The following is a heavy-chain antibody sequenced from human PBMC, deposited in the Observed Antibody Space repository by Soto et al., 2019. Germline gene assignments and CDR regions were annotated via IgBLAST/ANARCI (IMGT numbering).Heavy chain of an antibody. Sequence: EVHILESGGGLVQPGGSLKLSCVASGFTFAICALGWVRQAPGKGLEWVSTISGGGWWTHYADSVKGRFTISRDNSKNTMYLQMNSLRAEDTAIYYCAKAPFDIGGAPAHIDYLGQGTLVTVSS. CDR1: GFTFAICA. CDR2: ISGGGWWT. D-gene: IGHD2-15*01. J-gene: IGHJ4*02. CDR3: AKAPFDIGGAPAHIDY. V-gene: IGHV3-23*01.